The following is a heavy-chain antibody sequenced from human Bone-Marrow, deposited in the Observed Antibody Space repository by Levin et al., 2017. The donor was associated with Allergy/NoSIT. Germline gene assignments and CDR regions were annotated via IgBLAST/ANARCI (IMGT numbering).Heavy chain of an antibody. V-gene: IGHV1-18*01. CDR1: GYSFTNYG. D-gene: IGHD1-1*01. CDR3: ARVLGYSFNWVKHWYFGL. J-gene: IGHJ2*01. CDR2: ISTDIGAA. Sequence: GESLKISCKASGYSFTNYGITWLRQAPGQGFEWMGWISTDIGAAAYAQNLQGRVTMTTDTSTATAYTELRNLRSDDTAVYYCARVLGYSFNWVKHWYFGLWGRGTLVTVSS.